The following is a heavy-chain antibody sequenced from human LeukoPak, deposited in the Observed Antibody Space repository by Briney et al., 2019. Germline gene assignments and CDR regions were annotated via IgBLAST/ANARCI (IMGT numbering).Heavy chain of an antibody. V-gene: IGHV4-59*01. D-gene: IGHD2-2*01. CDR3: ARVSPAALSPDYYYYYMDV. CDR2: IYYSGST. J-gene: IGHJ6*03. CDR1: GGSISSYY. Sequence: SETLSLTCTVSGGSISSYYWSWIRQPPGKGLEWIGYIYYSGSTNYNPSLRSRVTISVDTSKNQFSLKLSSVTAADTAVYYCARVSPAALSPDYYYYYMDVWGKGTTVTVSS.